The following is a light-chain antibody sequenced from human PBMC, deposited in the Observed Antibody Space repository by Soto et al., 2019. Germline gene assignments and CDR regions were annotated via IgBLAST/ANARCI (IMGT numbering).Light chain of an antibody. CDR2: GAF. J-gene: IGKJ1*01. CDR3: QQYGSSGT. Sequence: EIGLTQSPGTLSLSPGERATFSCRASQSVSSNYLAWYQQKPGQAPRLLIYGAFKRATGIPDRFSGSGSGTDFTLTISRLEPEDFAVYYCQQYGSSGTFGQGTKVDIK. V-gene: IGKV3-20*01. CDR1: QSVSSNY.